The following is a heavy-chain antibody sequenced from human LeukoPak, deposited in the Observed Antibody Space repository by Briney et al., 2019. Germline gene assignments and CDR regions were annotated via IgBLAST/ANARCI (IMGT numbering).Heavy chain of an antibody. Sequence: PSETLSLTCTVSGGSISGYYWSWLRQPPGKGLEWIGYIYHSGFTHYNPSLRSRLIISVGTSRNQFSLKLTSATAADTAMYYCARDQRCSRYDGGCDQWYFDLWGRGTLVTVSS. CDR2: IYHSGFT. CDR3: ARDQRCSRYDGGCDQWYFDL. V-gene: IGHV4-59*01. J-gene: IGHJ2*01. D-gene: IGHD5-12*01. CDR1: GGSISGYY.